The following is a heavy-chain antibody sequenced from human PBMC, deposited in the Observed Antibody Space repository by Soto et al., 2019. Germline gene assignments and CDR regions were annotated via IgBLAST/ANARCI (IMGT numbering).Heavy chain of an antibody. CDR1: GGTFSSYA. CDR2: FIPIFGTA. J-gene: IGHJ4*02. D-gene: IGHD6-6*01. CDR3: ARSGSIAAHQRMLSYFAY. Sequence: QVQLVQSGAEVKKPGSSVKVSCKASGGTFSSYAISWVRQAPGQGLEWMGGFIPIFGTASYAQKFQGRVTITAAASTSTAYMELSSLRSEDPAVYYGARSGSIAAHQRMLSYFAYWCQGTLVTDTS. V-gene: IGHV1-69*01.